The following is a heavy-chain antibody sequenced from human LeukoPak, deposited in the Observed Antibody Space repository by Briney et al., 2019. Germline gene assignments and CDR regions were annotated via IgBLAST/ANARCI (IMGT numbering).Heavy chain of an antibody. D-gene: IGHD1-26*01. J-gene: IGHJ3*02. CDR3: AKTQWELRGEDAFDI. CDR1: GFTFDDYA. Sequence: GRSLRLSCAASGFTFDDYAMHWVRQAPGKGLEWVSGISWNSGSIGYADSVKGRFTISRDNAKNSLYLQMNSLRAEDTALYYCAKTQWELRGEDAFDIWGQGTMVTVSS. V-gene: IGHV3-9*01. CDR2: ISWNSGSI.